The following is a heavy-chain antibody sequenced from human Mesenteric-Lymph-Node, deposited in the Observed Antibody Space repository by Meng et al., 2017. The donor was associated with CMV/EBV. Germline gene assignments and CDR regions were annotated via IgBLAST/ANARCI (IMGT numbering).Heavy chain of an antibody. V-gene: IGHV3-48*03. J-gene: IGHJ6*02. D-gene: IGHD6-13*01. Sequence: GGSLRLSCAASGFTFSSYEMKWLRQAPGKGLEWVSYISSSGSTIYYADSVKGRFTISRDNAKNSLYLQMNSLRAEDTAVYYCARGSSSSWYYYGMDVWGQGTTVTVSS. CDR3: ARGSSSSWYYYGMDV. CDR2: ISSSGSTI. CDR1: GFTFSSYE.